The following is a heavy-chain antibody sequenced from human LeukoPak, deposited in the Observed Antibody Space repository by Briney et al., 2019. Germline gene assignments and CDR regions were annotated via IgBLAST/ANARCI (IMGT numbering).Heavy chain of an antibody. V-gene: IGHV5-51*01. CDR3: ARPAAAGTSQLRY. D-gene: IGHD6-13*01. CDR1: GYSFTSYW. Sequence: GESLKISCKGSGYSFTSYWIGWVRQMPGKGLEWMGIIDPGDSETRYSPSFQGQVTISADKSISTAYLQWRSLKALDTAMYYCARPAAAGTSQLRYWGQGTLVTVSS. J-gene: IGHJ4*02. CDR2: IDPGDSET.